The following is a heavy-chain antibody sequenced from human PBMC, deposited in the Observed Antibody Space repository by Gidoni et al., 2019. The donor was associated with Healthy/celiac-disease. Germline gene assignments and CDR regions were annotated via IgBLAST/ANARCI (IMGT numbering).Heavy chain of an antibody. Sequence: EVQLVESGGGLVQPGRSLRLSCAASGFTFDDYAMHWVRQAPGKGLEWVSGISWNSGSIGYADSVKGRFTISRDNAKNSLYLQMNSLRAEDTALYYCAKDISMTTVTTSIFDYWGQGTLVTVSS. CDR2: ISWNSGSI. J-gene: IGHJ4*02. V-gene: IGHV3-9*01. D-gene: IGHD4-4*01. CDR1: GFTFDDYA. CDR3: AKDISMTTVTTSIFDY.